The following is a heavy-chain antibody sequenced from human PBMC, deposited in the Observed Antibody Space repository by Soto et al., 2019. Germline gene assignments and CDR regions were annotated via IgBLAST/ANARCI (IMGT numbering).Heavy chain of an antibody. Sequence: PGGSLRLSCAASGFAFSRFDMHWVRQPTGKGLQWVSGIGDAGDTYYEVSVKGRFIISRENAKNSLYLQMNNLRAGDTAVYYCASLAGTRGVWGKGTTVTVSA. D-gene: IGHD3-10*01. CDR2: IGDAGDT. CDR3: ASLAGTRGV. V-gene: IGHV3-13*01. CDR1: GFAFSRFD. J-gene: IGHJ6*04.